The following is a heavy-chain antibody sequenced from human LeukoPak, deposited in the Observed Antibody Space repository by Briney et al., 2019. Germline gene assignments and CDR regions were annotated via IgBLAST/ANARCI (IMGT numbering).Heavy chain of an antibody. CDR3: ARDLAYSSGWYAYYYYYGMDV. V-gene: IGHV4-39*02. Sequence: PSETQALICTVSGGSISSSSYYWGWIRQPPGKGLEWIGSIYYSGSTYYNPSLKSRVTISVDTSKNKFSLKLNSVTAADTAVYYCARDLAYSSGWYAYYYYYGMDVWGQGTTVTVSS. CDR2: IYYSGST. D-gene: IGHD6-19*01. J-gene: IGHJ6*02. CDR1: GGSISSSSYY.